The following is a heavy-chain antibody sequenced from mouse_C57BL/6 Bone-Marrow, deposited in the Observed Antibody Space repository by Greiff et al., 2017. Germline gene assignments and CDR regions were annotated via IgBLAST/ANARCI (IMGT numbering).Heavy chain of an antibody. J-gene: IGHJ1*03. V-gene: IGHV1-55*01. D-gene: IGHD1-1*01. CDR3: AREDYYYGSSWYVDV. CDR2: IYPGSGST. CDR1: GYTFTSYW. Sequence: QVQLQQPGAELVKPGASVKMSCKASGYTFTSYWITWVKQRPGQGLEWIGDIYPGSGSTNYNEKFKGKATLTVDTSSSTAYMQPSSLTSEDSAVYYCAREDYYYGSSWYVDVWGTGTTVTVSS.